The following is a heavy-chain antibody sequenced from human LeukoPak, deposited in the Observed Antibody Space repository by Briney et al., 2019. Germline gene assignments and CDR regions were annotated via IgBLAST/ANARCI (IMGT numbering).Heavy chain of an antibody. CDR1: GGSISSYY. CDR2: IYYSGST. J-gene: IGHJ3*02. CDR3: GREGTTVVTPSHAFDI. V-gene: IGHV4-59*01. Sequence: SETLSLTCTVSGGSISSYYWSWIRQPPGKGLEWIGYIYYSGSTNYNPSLKSRVTISADTSKNQFSLKLSSVTAADTAVYYCGREGTTVVTPSHAFDIWGQGTMVTVSS. D-gene: IGHD4-23*01.